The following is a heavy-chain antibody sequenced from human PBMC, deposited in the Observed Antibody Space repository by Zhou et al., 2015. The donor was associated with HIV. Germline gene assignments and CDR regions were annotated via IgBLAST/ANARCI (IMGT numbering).Heavy chain of an antibody. Sequence: EVHLLQSGGGLVQPGRSLRLSCIVSGFKFDNFGMHWVRQGPGKGLEWISGINWRGDTAAYADSVRGRFVISRDNAKSTLYLQMDSLRAEDTAVYYCARDPTPAFRGWYFDLWGRGTLITVSS. CDR3: ARDPTPAFRGWYFDL. CDR1: GFKFDNFG. J-gene: IGHJ2*01. CDR2: INWRGDTA. V-gene: IGHV3-9*01. D-gene: IGHD3-3*02.